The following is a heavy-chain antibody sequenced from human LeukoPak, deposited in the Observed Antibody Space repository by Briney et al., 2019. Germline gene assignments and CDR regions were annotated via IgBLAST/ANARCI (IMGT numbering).Heavy chain of an antibody. J-gene: IGHJ4*02. D-gene: IGHD3-10*01. CDR1: GGSISSYY. CDR2: IYYSGST. V-gene: IGHV4-59*08. CDR3: ARRRGWERGYFDY. Sequence: SETLSLTCTVSGGSISSYYWSWIRQPPWKGLEWIGYIYYSGSTNYNPSLKSRVTISVDTSKNQFSLKLSSVTAADTAVYYCARRRGWERGYFDYWGQGTLVTVSS.